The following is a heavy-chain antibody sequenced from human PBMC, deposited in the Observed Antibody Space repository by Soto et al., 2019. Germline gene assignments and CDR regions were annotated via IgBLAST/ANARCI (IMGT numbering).Heavy chain of an antibody. D-gene: IGHD2-15*01. J-gene: IGHJ6*02. CDR3: ARVAPTLPYYYHGMDV. CDR1: GGSFSGYY. CDR2: INHSGST. V-gene: IGHV4-34*01. Sequence: PSETLSLTCAVYGGSFSGYYWSWIRQPPGKGLEWIGEINHSGSTNYNPSLKSRVTISVDTSKNQFSLKLSSVTAADTAVYYCARVAPTLPYYYHGMDVWGQGTTVTVSS.